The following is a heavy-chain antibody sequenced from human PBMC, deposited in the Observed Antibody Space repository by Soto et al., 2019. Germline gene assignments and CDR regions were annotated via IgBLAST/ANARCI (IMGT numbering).Heavy chain of an antibody. CDR2: IWYDGSNK. CDR1: GFTFSSYG. V-gene: IGHV3-33*01. J-gene: IGHJ4*01. D-gene: IGHD3-3*01. Sequence: AGSLTLSCAASGFTFSSYGMDWVRQAPGKGMGWVAVIWYDGSNKYYADSVKGRFTISRDNSKNTLYLQMNSLRAEDTAVYYCARGLAYYDFWSGYYKEGLNGYWGHGTLVTVS. CDR3: ARGLAYYDFWSGYYKEGLNGY.